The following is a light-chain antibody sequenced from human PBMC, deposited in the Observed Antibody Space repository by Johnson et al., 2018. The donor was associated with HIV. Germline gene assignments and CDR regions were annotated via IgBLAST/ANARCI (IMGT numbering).Light chain of an antibody. CDR1: SSNIGNNY. Sequence: QSVLTQPPSVSAAPGQKVTISCSGSSSNIGNNYVSWYQQVPGTAPKLLIYDNNKRPSGIPDRFSGSKSGTSATLGIIGLQPGDEAGYYCGTWDSSLSAYVFGTGTKVTVL. V-gene: IGLV1-51*01. CDR2: DNN. J-gene: IGLJ1*01. CDR3: GTWDSSLSAYV.